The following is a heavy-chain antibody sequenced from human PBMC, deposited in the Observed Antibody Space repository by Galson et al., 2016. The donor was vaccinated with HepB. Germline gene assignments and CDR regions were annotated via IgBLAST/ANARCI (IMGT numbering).Heavy chain of an antibody. CDR2: ITIGGTT. J-gene: IGHJ6*02. D-gene: IGHD5-18*01. CDR3: AKRPYSYGWHYGMDV. CDR1: GFSFSSYA. V-gene: IGHV3-23*01. Sequence: SLRLSCAASGFSFSSYAMSWVRQAPGKGLEWVSGITIGGTTYSADSVKGRFTISRDNSKNILYLQMKSLRDEDTAVYYCAKRPYSYGWHYGMDVWGQRTTVTASS.